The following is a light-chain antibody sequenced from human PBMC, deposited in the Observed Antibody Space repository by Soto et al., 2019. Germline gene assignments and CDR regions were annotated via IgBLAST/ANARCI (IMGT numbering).Light chain of an antibody. Sequence: SVLTQPASVSGSPGQSITISCTGTSSDIGGYDYVSWYQQYPGKAPKLMIYDVSNRPSGVSDRFSGSKSANTASLTISGLQADDEADYYCNSYTTSSSLNVFGTGTKVTVL. CDR3: NSYTTSSSLNV. CDR1: SSDIGGYDY. V-gene: IGLV2-14*01. CDR2: DVS. J-gene: IGLJ1*01.